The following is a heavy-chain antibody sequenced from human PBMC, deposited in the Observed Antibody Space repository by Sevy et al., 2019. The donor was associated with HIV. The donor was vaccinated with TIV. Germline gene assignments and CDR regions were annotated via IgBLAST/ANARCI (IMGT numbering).Heavy chain of an antibody. CDR3: AREVTMVRGVIREENWFDP. D-gene: IGHD3-10*01. CDR2: IWYDGSNK. CDR1: GFTFSSYG. J-gene: IGHJ5*02. Sequence: GGSLRLSCAASGFTFSSYGMHWVRQAPGKGLEWVAVIWYDGSNKYYADSVKGRFTISRDNSKNTLYLQMNSLRAEDTAVYDCAREVTMVRGVIREENWFDPWGQGTLVTVSS. V-gene: IGHV3-33*01.